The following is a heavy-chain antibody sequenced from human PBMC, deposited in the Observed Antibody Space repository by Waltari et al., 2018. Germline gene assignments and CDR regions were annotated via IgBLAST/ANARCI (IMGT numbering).Heavy chain of an antibody. Sequence: QVQLVESGGGVVQPGRSLRLSCAASEFTFSSHAMHWVRQAPGKGVEWVGVISYNARNRCYVDSVKGRFTISRDNSKKTLYLQMNSLRAEDTAVYYCARDYCDRTNCHGMDVWGQGTTVIVSS. D-gene: IGHD3-22*01. CDR3: ARDYCDRTNCHGMDV. V-gene: IGHV3-30*04. CDR1: EFTFSSHA. J-gene: IGHJ6*02. CDR2: ISYNARNR.